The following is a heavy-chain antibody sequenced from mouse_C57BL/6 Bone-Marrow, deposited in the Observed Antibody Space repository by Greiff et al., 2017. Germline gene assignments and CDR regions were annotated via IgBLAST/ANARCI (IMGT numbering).Heavy chain of an antibody. V-gene: IGHV5-6*01. Sequence: EVHLVESGGDLVKPGGSLKLSCAASGFTFSSYGMSWVRQTPDKRLEWVATISSGGSYTYYPDSVKGRFTISRDNAKNTLYLQMSSLKSEDTAIYYCARQKRGRVHFDYWGQGTTLTVSS. CDR2: ISSGGSYT. D-gene: IGHD4-1*01. CDR3: ARQKRGRVHFDY. J-gene: IGHJ2*01. CDR1: GFTFSSYG.